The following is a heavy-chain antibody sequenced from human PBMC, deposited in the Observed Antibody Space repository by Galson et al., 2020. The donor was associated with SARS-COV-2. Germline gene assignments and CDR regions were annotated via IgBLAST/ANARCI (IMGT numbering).Heavy chain of an antibody. J-gene: IGHJ4*02. CDR1: GGSISNYY. CDR3: ARYTGTYLHY. D-gene: IGHD1-26*01. Sequence: SETLSLTCTVSGGSISNYYWGWIRQPPGKGLEWISYIYYNGNTKYNASLRSRVTMSVDTSKNQFSLTLSSVTAADTAVYYCARYTGTYLHYWGQGALVAVSS. V-gene: IGHV4-59*08. CDR2: IYYNGNT.